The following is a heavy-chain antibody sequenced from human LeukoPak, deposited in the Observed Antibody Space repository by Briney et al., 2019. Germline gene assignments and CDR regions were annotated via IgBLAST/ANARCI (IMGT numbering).Heavy chain of an antibody. V-gene: IGHV3-33*06. CDR2: IWYDGSNK. D-gene: IGHD1-1*01. CDR3: AKDLRYNWSTTFLFDY. J-gene: IGHJ4*02. CDR1: GFTFSSYG. Sequence: PGGSLRLSCAASGFTFSSYGMHWVRQAPGKGLEWVAVIWYDGSNKYYADSVKGRFTISRDNSKNTLYLQMNSLRAEDTAVYYCAKDLRYNWSTTFLFDYWGQGTLVTVSS.